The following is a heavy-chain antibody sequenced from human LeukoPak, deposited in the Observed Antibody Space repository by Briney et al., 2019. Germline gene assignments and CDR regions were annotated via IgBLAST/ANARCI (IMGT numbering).Heavy chain of an antibody. CDR1: GFTFSSYN. Sequence: GGSLRLSCAASGFTFSSYNMNWVRQAPGKGLEWVSSISSSSSYIYYADSVKGRFTISRDNAKNSLYLQMNSLRAEDTAVYYCARDGYSYGYAYWDQGTLVTVSS. J-gene: IGHJ4*02. D-gene: IGHD5-18*01. CDR3: ARDGYSYGYAY. CDR2: ISSSSSYI. V-gene: IGHV3-21*01.